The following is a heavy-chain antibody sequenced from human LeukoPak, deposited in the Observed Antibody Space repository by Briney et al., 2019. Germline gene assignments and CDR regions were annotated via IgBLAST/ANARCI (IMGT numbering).Heavy chain of an antibody. Sequence: PGVSLRLSCAASGFTVSSNYMSWVRQAPGKGLEWVSVIYSGGSTYYADSVKGRFTISRDNSKNTLYLQMNSLRAEDTAVYYCARKTTVTKGGAFDIWGQGTMVTVSS. CDR1: GFTVSSNY. CDR3: ARKTTVTKGGAFDI. J-gene: IGHJ3*02. CDR2: IYSGGST. D-gene: IGHD4-17*01. V-gene: IGHV3-53*01.